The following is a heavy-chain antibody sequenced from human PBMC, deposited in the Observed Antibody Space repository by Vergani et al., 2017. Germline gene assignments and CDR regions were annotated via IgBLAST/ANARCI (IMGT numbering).Heavy chain of an antibody. Sequence: QVQLVQSGAEVKKPGASVKVSCKASGYTFTGYYMHLVRQAPGQGLEWMGWINPNSGGTNYAQKFQGRVTMTRDTSISTAYMELSRLRSDDTAVYYCARGPNIVVVPAAPPPDYWGQGTLVTVSS. V-gene: IGHV1-2*02. CDR3: ARGPNIVVVPAAPPPDY. CDR2: INPNSGGT. J-gene: IGHJ4*02. D-gene: IGHD2-2*01. CDR1: GYTFTGYY.